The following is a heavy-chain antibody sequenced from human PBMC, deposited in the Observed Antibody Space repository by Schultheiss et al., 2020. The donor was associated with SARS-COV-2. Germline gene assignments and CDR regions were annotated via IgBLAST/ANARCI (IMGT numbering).Heavy chain of an antibody. CDR2: IYYSGST. V-gene: IGHV4-59*01. Sequence: SETLSLTCTVSGGSISSYYWSWIRQPPGKGLEWIGYIYYSGSTNYNPSLKSRVTISVDTSKNQFSLKLSSVTAADTAVYYCARERRMTTVVTSWYFYLWGRGTLVTVSS. D-gene: IGHD4-23*01. CDR1: GGSISSYY. CDR3: ARERRMTTVVTSWYFYL. J-gene: IGHJ2*01.